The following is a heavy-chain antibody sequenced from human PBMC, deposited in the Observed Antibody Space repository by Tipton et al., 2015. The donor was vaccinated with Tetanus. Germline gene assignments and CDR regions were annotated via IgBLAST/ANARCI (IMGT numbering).Heavy chain of an antibody. CDR1: GGTFGSYA. D-gene: IGHD6-13*01. Sequence: QLVQSGAEVKKPGSSVKVSCEASGGTFGSYAVNWVRQAPGQGLEWMGQIIPVFGTPNYAHNFQGRVTITADESTSTAYLEVNSLRSEDTAVYYCARGEAAGMQGFGYWGQGTQVTVSS. V-gene: IGHV1-69*01. CDR2: IIPVFGTP. CDR3: ARGEAAGMQGFGY. J-gene: IGHJ4*02.